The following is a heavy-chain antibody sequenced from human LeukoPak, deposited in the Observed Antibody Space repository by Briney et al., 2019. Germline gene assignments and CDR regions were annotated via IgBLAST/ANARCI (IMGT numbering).Heavy chain of an antibody. V-gene: IGHV1-69*05. CDR3: AREMAAAGSYNWFDP. CDR2: ITPIFGTA. D-gene: IGHD6-13*01. CDR1: GGTFSTYA. J-gene: IGHJ5*02. Sequence: GASVKVSCKASGGTFSTYAISWVRQAPGQGLEWMGGITPIFGTAKYAQKVQGRVTMSTDESTSTAYMELSSLRSDDTAVYYCAREMAAAGSYNWFDPWGQGTLVTVSS.